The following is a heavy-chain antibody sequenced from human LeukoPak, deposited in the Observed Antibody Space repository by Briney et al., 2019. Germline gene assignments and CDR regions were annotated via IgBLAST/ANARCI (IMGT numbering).Heavy chain of an antibody. D-gene: IGHD2-2*02. J-gene: IGHJ4*02. CDR1: GGSISSYY. CDR2: IYTSGST. Sequence: SETLSLTCTVSGGSISSYYRSWIRQPAGKGLEWIGRIYTSGSTNYNPSLKSRVTMSVDTSKNQFSLKLSSVTAADTAVYYCAREAQVVPAAIRFDYWGQGTLVTVSS. V-gene: IGHV4-4*07. CDR3: AREAQVVPAAIRFDY.